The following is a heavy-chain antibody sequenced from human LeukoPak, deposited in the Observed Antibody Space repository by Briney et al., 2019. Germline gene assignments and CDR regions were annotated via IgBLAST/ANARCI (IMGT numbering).Heavy chain of an antibody. J-gene: IGHJ4*02. V-gene: IGHV3-30*02. Sequence: AGGSLRLSCAASGFTFSSYGMHWVRQAPGKGLEWVAFIRYDGSNKYYAESVKGRFTISRDNSKNTLYLQMNSLRAEDAAVYYCAKGLDPIRPYYFDYWGQGTLVTVSS. CDR3: AKGLDPIRPYYFDY. CDR2: IRYDGSNK. D-gene: IGHD1-1*01. CDR1: GFTFSSYG.